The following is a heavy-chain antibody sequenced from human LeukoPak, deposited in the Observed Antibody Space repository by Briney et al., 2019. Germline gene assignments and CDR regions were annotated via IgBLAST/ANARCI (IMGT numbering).Heavy chain of an antibody. J-gene: IGHJ4*02. Sequence: GESLKISCKDSGYSFTNYWIGWVRQMPGKGLEWMGIIHSADPNTKYSPSFQGQVTISADKSISTAYLQWSGLKASDTAMYYCAGARHGDYRWDYWGQGTLVTVSS. CDR3: AGARHGDYRWDY. CDR2: IHSADPNT. V-gene: IGHV5-51*01. D-gene: IGHD4-17*01. CDR1: GYSFTNYW.